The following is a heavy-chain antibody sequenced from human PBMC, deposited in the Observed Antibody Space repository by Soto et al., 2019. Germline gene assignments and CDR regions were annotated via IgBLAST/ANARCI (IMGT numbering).Heavy chain of an antibody. Sequence: SETLSLTCTVSGGSISSGGYYWSWIRQHPGKGLEWIGYIYYTGSTNYNPSLKSRVTISLDTSKNQFSLNLSSVTAADTAVYYCARHNLGLDYWGQGALVTVSS. CDR1: GGSISSGGYY. CDR3: ARHNLGLDY. CDR2: IYYTGST. V-gene: IGHV4-61*08. D-gene: IGHD7-27*01. J-gene: IGHJ4*02.